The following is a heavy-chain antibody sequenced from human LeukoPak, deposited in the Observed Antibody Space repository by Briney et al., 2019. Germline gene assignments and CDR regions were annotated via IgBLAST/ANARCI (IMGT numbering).Heavy chain of an antibody. J-gene: IGHJ6*02. CDR1: GYSFTTYW. D-gene: IGHD2-15*01. Sequence: GESLKISCKGSGYSFTTYWIGWVRQMPGKGLEWMGIIYPGDSDTRYSPSFQGQVTISADKSISTAYLQWSSLKASDTAMYYCARVHGGVDCSGGSCYNPYYYGMDVRGQGTTVTVSS. CDR3: ARVHGGVDCSGGSCYNPYYYGMDV. CDR2: IYPGDSDT. V-gene: IGHV5-51*01.